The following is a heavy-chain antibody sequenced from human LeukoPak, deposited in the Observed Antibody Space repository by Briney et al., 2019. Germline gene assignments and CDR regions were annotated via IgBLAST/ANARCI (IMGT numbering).Heavy chain of an antibody. CDR3: ARMNHDLLTGTNWYFDL. V-gene: IGHV4-59*11. CDR2: IYYSGSI. CDR1: DGSLSSRY. J-gene: IGHJ2*01. Sequence: SETLSLTCTVSDGSLSSRYWSWIRQPPGKGLEWMAYIYYSGSIDYNPSLKSRATISIDTSQNQMSLRLSSVTAADTAVYYCARMNHDLLTGTNWYFDLWGRGTLVTVSS. D-gene: IGHD3-9*01.